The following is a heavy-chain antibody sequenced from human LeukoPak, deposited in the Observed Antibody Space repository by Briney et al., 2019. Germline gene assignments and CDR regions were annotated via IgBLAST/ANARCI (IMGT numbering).Heavy chain of an antibody. D-gene: IGHD6-6*01. CDR2: ISQSGST. V-gene: IGHV4-34*01. Sequence: SETLSLTCAVYGGSFSGYYWTWIRQPPGKGLEWIEEISQSGSTNYNPSLKSRVTISVDTSKNQFSLKLSSVTAADTAVYYCARGVAARRNYYYGMDVWGQGTTVTVSS. CDR3: ARGVAARRNYYYGMDV. J-gene: IGHJ6*02. CDR1: GGSFSGYY.